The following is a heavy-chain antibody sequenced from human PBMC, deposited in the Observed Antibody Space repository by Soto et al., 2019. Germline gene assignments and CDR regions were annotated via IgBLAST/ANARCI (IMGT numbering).Heavy chain of an antibody. CDR1: GGTFSSYA. J-gene: IGHJ6*02. V-gene: IGHV1-69*13. CDR2: IIPIFGTA. Sequence: GASVKVSCKASGGTFSSYAISWVRQAPGQGLEWMGGIIPIFGTANYAQKFQGRVTITADESTSTAYMELSSLRSEDTAVYYCARVGSSKIHYYYYGMDVWGQGTTVTVSS. CDR3: ARVGSSKIHYYYYGMDV. D-gene: IGHD6-13*01.